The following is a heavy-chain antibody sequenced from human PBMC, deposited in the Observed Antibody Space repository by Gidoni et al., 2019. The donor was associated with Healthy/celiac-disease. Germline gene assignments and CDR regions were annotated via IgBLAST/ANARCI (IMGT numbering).Heavy chain of an antibody. CDR2: IWYDGSNK. D-gene: IGHD4-17*01. Sequence: QVQLVESGGGVVQPGRSLRLSCAASGFPFSSYGMHGVRQAPGKGLEWVAVIWYDGSNKYYADSVKGRFTISRDNSKNTLYLQMNSLRAEDTAVYYCARARGDYVDYYYYYGMDVWGQGTTVTVSS. CDR3: ARARGDYVDYYYYYGMDV. V-gene: IGHV3-33*01. CDR1: GFPFSSYG. J-gene: IGHJ6*02.